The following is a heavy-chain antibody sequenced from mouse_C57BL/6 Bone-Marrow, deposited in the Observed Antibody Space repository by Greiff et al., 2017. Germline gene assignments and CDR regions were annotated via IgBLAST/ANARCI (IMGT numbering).Heavy chain of an antibody. CDR1: GFNIKDDY. V-gene: IGHV14-4*01. J-gene: IGHJ2*01. CDR3: TPLYYYGSSYDY. D-gene: IGHD1-1*01. Sequence: VHVKQSGAELVRPGASVKLSCPASGFNIKDDYMHLVKQRPEQGLEWIGWIDPENGDNEYASKFQGTATITADPSSNTASLQLSSLTSEDTAVYYCTPLYYYGSSYDYWGQGTTLTVSS. CDR2: IDPENGDN.